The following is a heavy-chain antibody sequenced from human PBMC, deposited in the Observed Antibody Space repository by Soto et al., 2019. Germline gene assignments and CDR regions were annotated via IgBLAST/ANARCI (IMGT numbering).Heavy chain of an antibody. Sequence: SETLSLTCAVYGGSFSGYYWRWIRQPPGKGLEWIGEIYYSGSTYYNPSLKSRVTISADTSKNQFSLKLSYVTAADTAVYYCASYYDYGDYYFDYWGQGTLVTVSS. CDR2: IYYSGST. CDR3: ASYYDYGDYYFDY. J-gene: IGHJ4*02. D-gene: IGHD4-17*01. CDR1: GGSFSGYY. V-gene: IGHV4-34*01.